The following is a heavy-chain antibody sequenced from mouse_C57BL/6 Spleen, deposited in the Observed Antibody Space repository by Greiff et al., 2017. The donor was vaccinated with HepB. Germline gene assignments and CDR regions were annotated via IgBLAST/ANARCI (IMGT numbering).Heavy chain of an antibody. CDR3: ARGLRGAMDY. D-gene: IGHD2-4*01. CDR2: IDPSDSYT. V-gene: IGHV1-59*01. Sequence: VQLQQPGAELVRPGTSVKLSCKASGYTFTSYWMHWVKQRPGQGLEWIGVIDPSDSYTKYNQKFKGKATLTVDTSSSTAYMQLSSLTSEDSAVYYCARGLRGAMDYWGQGTSVTVSS. J-gene: IGHJ4*01. CDR1: GYTFTSYW.